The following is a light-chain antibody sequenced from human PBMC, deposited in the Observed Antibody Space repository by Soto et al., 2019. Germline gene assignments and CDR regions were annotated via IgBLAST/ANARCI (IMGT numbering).Light chain of an antibody. CDR1: SSDVGGYNY. CDR3: SSYTSSNTYV. V-gene: IGLV2-14*01. J-gene: IGLJ1*01. Sequence: QSVLTQPASVSGSPGQSITISCTGTSSDVGGYNYVSWYQQHPGKAPKLMIYDVSNRPSGVSNRFSGSKSGNTASLTISGLQAEDEADYYCSSYTSSNTYVFGTGTKVTVL. CDR2: DVS.